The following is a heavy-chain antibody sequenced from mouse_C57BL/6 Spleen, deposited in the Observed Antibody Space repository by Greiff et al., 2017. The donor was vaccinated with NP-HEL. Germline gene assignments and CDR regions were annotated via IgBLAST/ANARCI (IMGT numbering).Heavy chain of an antibody. CDR1: GFTFSDYG. CDR2: ISRGSGTI. Sequence: EVQLVESGGGLVKPGGSLKLSCAASGFTFSDYGMHWVRQAPEKGLEWVAYISRGSGTIYYADKVKGRFTITRDNATNTVFLQITSLRSEDTAMYYCARTLIYDGYDYYAMDYWGQGTSVTVSS. V-gene: IGHV5-17*01. CDR3: ARTLIYDGYDYYAMDY. D-gene: IGHD2-3*01. J-gene: IGHJ4*01.